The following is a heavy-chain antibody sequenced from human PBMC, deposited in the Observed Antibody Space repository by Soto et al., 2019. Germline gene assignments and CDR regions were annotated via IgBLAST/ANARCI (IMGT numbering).Heavy chain of an antibody. D-gene: IGHD6-13*01. V-gene: IGHV3-30*18. CDR1: GFTFSSYG. CDR3: AKDLGWRDSWPLYYYYGMDV. CDR2: ISYDGSNK. Sequence: GGSLRLSCAASGFTFSSYGMHWVRQAPGKGLEWVAVISYDGSNKYYADSVKGRFTISRDNSKNTLYLQMNSLRAEDTAVYYCAKDLGWRDSWPLYYYYGMDVWGQGTTVTVSS. J-gene: IGHJ6*02.